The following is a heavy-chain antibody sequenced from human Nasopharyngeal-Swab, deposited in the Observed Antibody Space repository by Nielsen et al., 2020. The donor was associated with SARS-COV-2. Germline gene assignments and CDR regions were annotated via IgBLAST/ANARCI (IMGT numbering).Heavy chain of an antibody. CDR1: GYSFVHHW. D-gene: IGHD5-24*01. CDR2: VYPGNSEV. Sequence: GESLKISCMASGYSFVHHWIGWVRQKSGKGLEWMGMVYPGNSEVAYSPSFQGQVTISADKSINTAYLQWSSLRASDSAMYFCARRAARDGYNYEVDPWGQGTLVTV. CDR3: ARRAARDGYNYEVDP. V-gene: IGHV5-51*01. J-gene: IGHJ5*02.